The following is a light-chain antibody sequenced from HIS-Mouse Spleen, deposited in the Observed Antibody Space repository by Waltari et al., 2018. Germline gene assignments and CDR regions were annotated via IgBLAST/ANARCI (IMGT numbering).Light chain of an antibody. V-gene: IGLV3-27*01. J-gene: IGLJ1*01. Sequence: SYELTQPSSVSVSPGQTARITCSGDVLAKKYARWFQQKPGQAPVLVIYKASERPSGIPERFSGSSSGTTVTLTISGAQVEDEADYYCYSAADNLGVFGTGTKVTVL. CDR2: KAS. CDR3: YSAADNLGV. CDR1: VLAKKY.